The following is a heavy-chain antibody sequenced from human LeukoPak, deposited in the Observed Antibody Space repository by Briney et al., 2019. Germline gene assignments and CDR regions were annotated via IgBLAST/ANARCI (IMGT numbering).Heavy chain of an antibody. V-gene: IGHV3-53*01. Sequence: GGSLRLSCAAAGFTVSSNYMSWVRQAPGKGLEWVSFIYSGGSTYYADSVKGRFTISRDSSKNTLYLQMKSLRAEDTAVYYCATDVGNGYSPFDYLGQGTLVTVSS. CDR3: ATDVGNGYSPFDY. J-gene: IGHJ4*02. CDR2: IYSGGST. D-gene: IGHD5-24*01. CDR1: GFTVSSNY.